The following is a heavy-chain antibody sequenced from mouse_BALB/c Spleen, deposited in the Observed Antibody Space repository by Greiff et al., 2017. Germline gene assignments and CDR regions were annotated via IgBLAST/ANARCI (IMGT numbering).Heavy chain of an antibody. Sequence: VQLQQPGAELVKPGASVKLSCKASGYTFTSYYMYWVKQRPGQGLEWIGGINPSNGGTNFNEKFKSKATLTVDKSSSTAYMQLSSLTSEDSAVYYCTREGANWDGFAYWGQGTLVTVSA. D-gene: IGHD4-1*01. J-gene: IGHJ3*01. V-gene: IGHV1S81*02. CDR1: GYTFTSYY. CDR2: INPSNGGT. CDR3: TREGANWDGFAY.